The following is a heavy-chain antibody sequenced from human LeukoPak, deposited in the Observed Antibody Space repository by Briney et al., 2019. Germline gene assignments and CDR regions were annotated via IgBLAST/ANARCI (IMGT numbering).Heavy chain of an antibody. J-gene: IGHJ3*02. CDR2: INPDDSDT. Sequence: GESLKISCKGSGYSFTSYWIGWVRQMPGKGLEWMGIINPDDSDTRYSPSFQGQVTMSVDKSISTAHLQWSSLKASDTAMYYCARRYYYDSSGYYLAHDAFDIWGQGTMVTVSS. CDR1: GYSFTSYW. CDR3: ARRYYYDSSGYYLAHDAFDI. D-gene: IGHD3-22*01. V-gene: IGHV5-51*01.